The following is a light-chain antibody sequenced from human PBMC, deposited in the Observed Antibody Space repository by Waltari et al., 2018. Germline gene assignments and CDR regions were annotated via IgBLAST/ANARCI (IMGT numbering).Light chain of an antibody. J-gene: IGLJ3*02. CDR3: CAYAGSYILL. Sequence: QSALTQPRPVPGSPGQSVTISCTRTRSDIGGHNAFSWYQQHPGKAPKFMIYDVSKRPSGVPDRFSGSKSDSTASLTISGLQADDEADYYCCAYAGSYILLFGGGTKLTVL. V-gene: IGLV2-11*01. CDR2: DVS. CDR1: RSDIGGHNA.